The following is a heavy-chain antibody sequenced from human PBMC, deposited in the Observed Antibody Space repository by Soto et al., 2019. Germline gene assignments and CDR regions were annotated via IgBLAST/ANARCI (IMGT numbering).Heavy chain of an antibody. D-gene: IGHD2-2*01. J-gene: IGHJ6*02. CDR3: ARHDCISSSCYYYYYYGMDV. CDR2: IIPIFGTA. CDR1: RVGGTFSSYA. Sequence: QVQLVQSGAEVKKSGSSVKVSCKASRVGGTFSSYAISWVRQAPGQGLEWMGGIIPIFGTANYAQKFQGRVTITADESTSTAYMELSSLRSEDTAVYYCARHDCISSSCYYYYYYGMDVWGQGTTVTVSS. V-gene: IGHV1-69*12.